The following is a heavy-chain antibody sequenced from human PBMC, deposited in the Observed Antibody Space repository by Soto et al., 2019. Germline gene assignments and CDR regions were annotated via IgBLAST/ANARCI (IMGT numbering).Heavy chain of an antibody. CDR2: IKSKTDGSNK. V-gene: IGHV3-15*07. J-gene: IGHJ6*02. CDR1: GFTFSNAW. CDR3: ARDPRQWEQWLVRNYGMDV. D-gene: IGHD6-19*01. Sequence: GGSLRLSCAASGFTFSNAWINWVRQAPGKGLEWVGRIKSKTDGSNKYYADSVKGRFTISRDNSKNTLYLQMNSLRAEDTAVYYCARDPRQWEQWLVRNYGMDVWGQGTTVTVSS.